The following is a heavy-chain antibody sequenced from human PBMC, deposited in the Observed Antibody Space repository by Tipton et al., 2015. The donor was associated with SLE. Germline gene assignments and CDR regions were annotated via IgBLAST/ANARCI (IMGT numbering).Heavy chain of an antibody. Sequence: TLSLTCTVSGGSISSSYYWGWIRQSPGKGLEWIGSISYTGSTYYNPSLRSRVTISLDMSKNQFSLKLTSVTAADTAVYYCATGEYDFWSGRRGAFDVWGEGTRVTVSS. V-gene: IGHV4-39*07. CDR1: GGSISSSYY. D-gene: IGHD3-3*01. CDR3: ATGEYDFWSGRRGAFDV. CDR2: ISYTGST. J-gene: IGHJ3*01.